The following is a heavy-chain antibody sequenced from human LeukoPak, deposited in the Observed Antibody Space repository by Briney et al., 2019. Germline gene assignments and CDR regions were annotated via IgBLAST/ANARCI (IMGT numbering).Heavy chain of an antibody. J-gene: IGHJ3*02. V-gene: IGHV1-2*02. CDR1: GYTFTGYY. Sequence: ASVKVSCKASGYTFTGYYMHWVRQAPGQGLEWMGWINPNSGGTNYAQKFQGRVTKTRDTSITTAYMEVSRLRFDDTAMYYCARNLWFGESSDAFDIWGQGTMVTVSS. CDR2: INPNSGGT. D-gene: IGHD3-10*01. CDR3: ARNLWFGESSDAFDI.